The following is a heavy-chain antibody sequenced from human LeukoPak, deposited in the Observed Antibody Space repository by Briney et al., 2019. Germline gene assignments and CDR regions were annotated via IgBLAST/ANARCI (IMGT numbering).Heavy chain of an antibody. CDR2: ISGSGGST. D-gene: IGHD5-18*01. Sequence: GGSLRLSCAASGFTFSSYAMSWVRQAPGKGLEWVSAISGSGGSTYYADSVKGRFTISRDNSKNTLYLQVNSLRAEDTAVYYCANFNSRGYSYGLDYWGQGTLVTVSS. J-gene: IGHJ4*02. CDR1: GFTFSSYA. V-gene: IGHV3-23*01. CDR3: ANFNSRGYSYGLDY.